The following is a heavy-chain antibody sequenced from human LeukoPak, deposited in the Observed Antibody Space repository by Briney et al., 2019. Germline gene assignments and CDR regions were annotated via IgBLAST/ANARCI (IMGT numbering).Heavy chain of an antibody. CDR3: ARDGYYATAGWFDP. V-gene: IGHV4-39*07. CDR1: GGSISSSSYY. D-gene: IGHD2-2*01. J-gene: IGHJ5*02. Sequence: SETLSLTCAVSGGSISSSSYYWGWIRQPPGKGLEWIGSIYYSGSTYYNPSLKSRVTISVDTSKNQFSLKLSSVTAADTAVYYCARDGYYATAGWFDPWGQGTLVTVSS. CDR2: IYYSGST.